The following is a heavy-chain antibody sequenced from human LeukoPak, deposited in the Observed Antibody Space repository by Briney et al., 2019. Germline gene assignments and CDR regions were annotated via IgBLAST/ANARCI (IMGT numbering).Heavy chain of an antibody. V-gene: IGHV1-2*06. D-gene: IGHD4-23*01. Sequence: ASVKVSCKASAYTFTGYCMHWVRQAPGQGLEWMGRINPNSGGTNYAQKFQGRVTMTRDTSISTAYVELSRLRSDDTAVYYCAREVLYGGDHNWFDPWGQGSLVTVSS. CDR2: INPNSGGT. J-gene: IGHJ5*02. CDR3: AREVLYGGDHNWFDP. CDR1: AYTFTGYC.